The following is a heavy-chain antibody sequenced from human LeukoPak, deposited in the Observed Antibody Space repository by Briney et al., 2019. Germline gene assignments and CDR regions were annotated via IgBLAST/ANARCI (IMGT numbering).Heavy chain of an antibody. CDR2: INPNSGGT. J-gene: IGHJ6*03. Sequence: ASVKVSCKASGYTFTSYGISWVRQAPGQGLEWMGWINPNSGGTNYAQKFQGRVTMTRDTSISTAYMELSRLRSDDTAVYYCARDKRAAGSYYYYYYMDVWGKGTTVTVSS. V-gene: IGHV1-2*02. CDR1: GYTFTSYG. CDR3: ARDKRAAGSYYYYYYMDV. D-gene: IGHD6-13*01.